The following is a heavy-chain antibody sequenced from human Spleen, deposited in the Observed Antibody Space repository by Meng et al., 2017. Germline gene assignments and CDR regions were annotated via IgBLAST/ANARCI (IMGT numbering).Heavy chain of an antibody. J-gene: IGHJ2*01. CDR2: TYYRSKWYN. Sequence: SETLSLTCAISGDSVSSNSAAWNWIRQSPSRGLEWLGRTYYRSKWYNDYAVSVKSRITLNPDTSKNQFSLQLNSVTPEDTAVYYCAREDGYNRENWYFDHWGRGTLVTVSS. V-gene: IGHV6-1*01. D-gene: IGHD5-24*01. CDR1: GDSVSSNSAA. CDR3: AREDGYNRENWYFDH.